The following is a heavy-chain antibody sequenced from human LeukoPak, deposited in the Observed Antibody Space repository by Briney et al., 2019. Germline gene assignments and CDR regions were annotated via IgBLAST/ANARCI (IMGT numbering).Heavy chain of an antibody. Sequence: PGGSLRLSCAASGFIFNSCAMHWVRQAPGKGLEGVAFISYDGSNKYYADSVKGRFTISRDNSKNTLYLQMNSLRAEDTAVYYCAREEDARTDAFDIWGQGTMVTVSS. CDR3: AREEDARTDAFDI. J-gene: IGHJ3*02. CDR1: GFIFNSCA. V-gene: IGHV3-30*04. CDR2: ISYDGSNK.